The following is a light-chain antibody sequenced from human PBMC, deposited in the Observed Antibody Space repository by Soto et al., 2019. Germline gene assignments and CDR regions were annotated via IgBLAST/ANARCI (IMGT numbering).Light chain of an antibody. CDR2: GAS. CDR1: QSVSSSY. V-gene: IGKV3-20*01. Sequence: EIVLTQSPGTLSLSPGERATLSCRASQSVSSSYLAWYQQKPGQAPRLLIYGASSRATGIPDRFSGSGSGTEFTLPISRLEPDDFAVYYCQQYGSSPPWTFGQGTKVEIK. CDR3: QQYGSSPPWT. J-gene: IGKJ1*01.